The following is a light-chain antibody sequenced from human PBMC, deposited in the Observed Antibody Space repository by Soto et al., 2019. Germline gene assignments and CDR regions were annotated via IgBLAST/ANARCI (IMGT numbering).Light chain of an antibody. Sequence: EIVLTQSPATLSLSPGERATLSCRASQSVSSYLAWYQQKPGQAPRLLIYDASNRATGIPARFSGSGSGTDFTLTISSLEPEDFAIYYWQQRNNWHRTFGQGTKVEIK. CDR3: QQRNNWHRT. J-gene: IGKJ1*01. CDR1: QSVSSY. V-gene: IGKV3-11*01. CDR2: DAS.